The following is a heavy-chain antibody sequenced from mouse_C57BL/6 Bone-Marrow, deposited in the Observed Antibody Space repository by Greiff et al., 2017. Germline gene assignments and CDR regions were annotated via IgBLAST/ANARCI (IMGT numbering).Heavy chain of an antibody. J-gene: IGHJ2*01. D-gene: IGHD1-1*01. Sequence: EVMLVESGGGLVQPGGSLKLSCAASGFTFSDYYMYWVRQTPEKRLEWVAYISNGGGSTYYPYTVKGRFTISRDNAKNTLYLQMSRLKSEDTAMYYCARLNYYGSTLYYFDYWGQGTTLTVSS. V-gene: IGHV5-12*01. CDR1: GFTFSDYY. CDR3: ARLNYYGSTLYYFDY. CDR2: ISNGGGST.